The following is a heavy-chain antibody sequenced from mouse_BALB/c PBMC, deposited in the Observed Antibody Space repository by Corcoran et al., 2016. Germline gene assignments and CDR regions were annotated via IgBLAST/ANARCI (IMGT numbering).Heavy chain of an antibody. CDR3: ARGRALFAY. CDR2: IDPENGNT. J-gene: IGHJ3*01. CDR1: GFNIKDYY. V-gene: IGHV14-1*02. D-gene: IGHD3-1*01. Sequence: EVQLQQSGAELVRPGALVKLSYKASGFNIKDYYMHWVKQRPEQGLEWIGWIDPENGNTIYDPKFQGKASITADTSSNTAYLQLSSLTSEDTAVYYCARGRALFAYWGQGTLVTVSA.